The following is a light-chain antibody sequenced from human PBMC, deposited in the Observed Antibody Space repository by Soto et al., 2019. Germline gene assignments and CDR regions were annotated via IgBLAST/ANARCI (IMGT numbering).Light chain of an antibody. V-gene: IGKV3-20*01. CDR2: GAS. CDR3: QQYRSSPRT. Sequence: EIVLTQSPGARSLSPGERASLSCGASQSVSGSYLAGYQQKRGQAPRLLIDGASTRATGMPERFSGIWSGTDFTLTISRLEPEDLAASYCQQYRSSPRTFGQGTKVDIK. CDR1: QSVSGSY. J-gene: IGKJ1*01.